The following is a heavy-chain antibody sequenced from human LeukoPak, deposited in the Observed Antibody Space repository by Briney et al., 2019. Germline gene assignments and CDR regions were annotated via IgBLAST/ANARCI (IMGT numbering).Heavy chain of an antibody. V-gene: IGHV3-7*01. CDR2: IKQDGSEK. J-gene: IGHJ5*02. D-gene: IGHD2-2*01. CDR3: ARDQIVVVPATHWFDP. Sequence: EGSLRLSCAASGFTFSSYWMSWVRQAPGKGLEWVANIKQDGSEKYYVDSVKGRFTISRDNAKNSLYLQMNSLRAEDTAVYYCARDQIVVVPATHWFDPWGQGTLVTVSS. CDR1: GFTFSSYW.